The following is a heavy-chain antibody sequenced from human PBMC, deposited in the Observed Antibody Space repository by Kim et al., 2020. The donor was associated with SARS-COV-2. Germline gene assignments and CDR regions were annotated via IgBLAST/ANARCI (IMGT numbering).Heavy chain of an antibody. V-gene: IGHV5-51*01. CDR3: ARRGDSGSYGAFDI. D-gene: IGHD1-26*01. Sequence: SPSVQGQVTISADKSISTAYRQWSSLKASDTAMYYCARRGDSGSYGAFDIWGQGTMVTVSS. J-gene: IGHJ3*02.